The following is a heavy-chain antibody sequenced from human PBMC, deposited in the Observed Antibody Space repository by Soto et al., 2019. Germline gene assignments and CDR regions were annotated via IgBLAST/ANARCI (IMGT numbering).Heavy chain of an antibody. CDR1: GFTVSSKY. V-gene: IGHV3-53*01. Sequence: EVPLVESGGGLIQPGGSLRLSCAASGFTVSSKYMTWVRQAPGKGLEWVSVIYGGGTTYYADSVKGRFTISRDNSKNTLYLQVNSLRAEDMAVYYCVQTTGWPGFDFWGQGTLVTVSS. D-gene: IGHD6-19*01. CDR2: IYGGGTT. J-gene: IGHJ4*02. CDR3: VQTTGWPGFDF.